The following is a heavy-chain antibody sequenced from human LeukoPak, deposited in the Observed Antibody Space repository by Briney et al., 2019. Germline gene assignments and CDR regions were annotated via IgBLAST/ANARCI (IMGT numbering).Heavy chain of an antibody. J-gene: IGHJ4*02. CDR3: ARDTALIITPGGPDF. V-gene: IGHV1-18*01. CDR2: ISAYNGDT. Sequence: ASVKVSCKASGYTFGSYGISWVRQAPGQGLEWVGWISAYNGDTRYAQHLQGRVTLTTDTSTGTDYMELRSLTSDDTALYYCARDTALIITPGGPDFWGRGTLITVSS. D-gene: IGHD2-8*02. CDR1: GYTFGSYG.